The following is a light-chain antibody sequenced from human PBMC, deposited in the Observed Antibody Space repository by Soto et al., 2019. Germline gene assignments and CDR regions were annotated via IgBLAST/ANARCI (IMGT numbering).Light chain of an antibody. CDR2: GNS. V-gene: IGLV1-40*01. CDR1: SSNIGAGYD. CDR3: QSYDSSLSGWV. J-gene: IGLJ3*02. Sequence: QSVLTQPPSVSGAPGQRVTISGTGSSSNIGAGYDVHWYQQLPGTAPKLLIHGNSNRPSGVPDRFSGSKSGTSASLAITGLQAEDEADYYCQSYDSSLSGWVFGGGTKLTVL.